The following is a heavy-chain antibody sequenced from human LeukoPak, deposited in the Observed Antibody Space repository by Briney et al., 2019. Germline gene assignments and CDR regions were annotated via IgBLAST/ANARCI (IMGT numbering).Heavy chain of an antibody. D-gene: IGHD4-23*01. Sequence: SQTLSLTCAISGDSVSSYSAAWSWIRQSPSRGLEWLGRTYYRSKWYNDYAVSVKSRIAINPDTSRNQFSLQLTSVTPEDTAVYYCARSGGHDAFDIWGQGTMVTVSS. J-gene: IGHJ3*02. CDR3: ARSGGHDAFDI. CDR1: GDSVSSYSAA. CDR2: TYYRSKWYN. V-gene: IGHV6-1*01.